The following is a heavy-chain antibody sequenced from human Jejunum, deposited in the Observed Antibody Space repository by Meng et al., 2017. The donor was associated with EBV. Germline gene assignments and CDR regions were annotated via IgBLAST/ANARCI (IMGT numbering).Heavy chain of an antibody. CDR3: ARDGGPSGSYAYWFDP. V-gene: IGHV4-4*02. D-gene: IGHD1-26*01. Sequence: GPGLVSPLGSLSLTFLVSGGAISSSNWGSLVRQPPGKGPEWIGEIFHIGTTNYIPTLKSRVTMSVDKSKSHFSLKLTSVTAADTAVYYCARDGGPSGSYAYWFDPWGQGTLVTVSS. J-gene: IGHJ5*02. CDR1: GGAISSSNW. CDR2: IFHIGTT.